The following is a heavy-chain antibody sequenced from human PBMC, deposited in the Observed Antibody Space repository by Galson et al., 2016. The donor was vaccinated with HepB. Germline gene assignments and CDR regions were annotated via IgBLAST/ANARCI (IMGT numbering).Heavy chain of an antibody. J-gene: IGHJ4*02. Sequence: SLRLSCAASGFTFSNYWMSWVRQAPGKGLEWVANIKEDGSETYYVDSVKGRFTISRDNAKKSLYIHMNSLRSEDTALYYCAREYSGTPGFDSWGQGTLVAVSS. V-gene: IGHV3-7*04. CDR1: GFTFSNYW. D-gene: IGHD1-26*01. CDR3: AREYSGTPGFDS. CDR2: IKEDGSET.